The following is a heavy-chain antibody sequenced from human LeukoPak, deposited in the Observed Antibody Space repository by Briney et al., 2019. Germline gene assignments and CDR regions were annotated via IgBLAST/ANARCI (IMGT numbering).Heavy chain of an antibody. D-gene: IGHD3-22*01. V-gene: IGHV4-34*01. CDR1: GGAFTGYY. CDR3: ARPYYYDSRIDP. CDR2: INHSGST. Sequence: SETLSLTCAVYGGAFTGYYWSWIRQLPGKGLEWIGEINHSGSTNYNPSLKSRVTISADTSRNQLSLKLTSVTAADTAVYYCARPYYYDSRIDPWGQGTLVTVSS. J-gene: IGHJ5*02.